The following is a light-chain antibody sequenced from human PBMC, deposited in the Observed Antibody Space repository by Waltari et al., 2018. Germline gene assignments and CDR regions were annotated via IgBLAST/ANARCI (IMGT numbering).Light chain of an antibody. V-gene: IGLV2-18*02. CDR2: EVT. J-gene: IGLJ2*01. CDR3: CSYTGSNTLV. Sequence: QSALTQPPSVSGSPGQSVTISCTGTSSDVGYYNRVSWYQQPPGAAPKLMIDEVTNRPSGVPDRFSASKSGNTAALTISGLQAEDEANYYCCSYTGSNTLVFGGGTKLTVL. CDR1: SSDVGYYNR.